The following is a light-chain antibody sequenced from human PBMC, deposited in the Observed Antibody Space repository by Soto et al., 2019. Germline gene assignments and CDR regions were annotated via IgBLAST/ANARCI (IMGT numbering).Light chain of an antibody. J-gene: IGLJ1*01. CDR2: KDS. CDR1: ALPKQY. Sequence: SYELTQPPSVSVSPGQTARITCSGDALPKQYAYWYQQKPGQAPVLVIYKDSERPSGIPGRFSGSSSGTTVTLTISGVQAEDEADYYCQSADSSGTYYYVFGNGTKVTVL. V-gene: IGLV3-25*02. CDR3: QSADSSGTYYYV.